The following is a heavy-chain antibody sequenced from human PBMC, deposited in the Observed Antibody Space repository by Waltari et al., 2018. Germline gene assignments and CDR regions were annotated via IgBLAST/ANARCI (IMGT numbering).Heavy chain of an antibody. J-gene: IGHJ4*02. CDR3: TRHTTALAGTFSEFDY. CDR2: LYFSGNT. D-gene: IGHD1-1*01. V-gene: IGHV4-39*01. Sequence: QLQLQESGPGLVKPSETLSLTCTVSGASITIRNYYWGWIRQSPGKGLEWLGSLYFSGNTYYNPSLGSRLTMSVDTSKNQFYLRLNSVTAADRGVYYCTRHTTALAGTFSEFDYWGQGTLVDVSS. CDR1: GASITIRNYY.